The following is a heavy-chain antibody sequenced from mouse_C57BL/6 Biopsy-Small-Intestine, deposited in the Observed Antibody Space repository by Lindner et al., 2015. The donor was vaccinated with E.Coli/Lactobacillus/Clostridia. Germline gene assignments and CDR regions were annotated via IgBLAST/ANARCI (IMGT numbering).Heavy chain of an antibody. CDR3: ARWGYEGWIAY. J-gene: IGHJ3*01. CDR1: GYTFTSYW. V-gene: IGHV1-52*01. CDR2: IDPSDSET. Sequence: VQLQESGAEMVRPGASVKLSCKASGYTFTSYWMHWVKQRPGQGLEWIGKIDPSDSETHYNQKFKDKATLTVDKSSSTAYMDLSSLTSDDSAVYYCARWGYEGWIAYWGHGTLVTVSA. D-gene: IGHD2-2*01.